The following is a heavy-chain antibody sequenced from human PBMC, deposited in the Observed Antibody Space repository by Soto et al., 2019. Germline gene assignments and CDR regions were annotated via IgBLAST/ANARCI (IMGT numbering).Heavy chain of an antibody. D-gene: IGHD5-18*01. V-gene: IGHV3-21*01. CDR2: ISSSSSYI. CDR3: ARDKGYSYGRTVDY. CDR1: GFTFSSYS. Sequence: GGSLRLSCAASGFTFSSYSMNWVRQAPGKGLEWVSSISSSSSYIYYADSVKGRFTISRDNAKNSLYLQMNSLRAEDTAVYYCARDKGYSYGRTVDYWGQGTLVTVSS. J-gene: IGHJ4*02.